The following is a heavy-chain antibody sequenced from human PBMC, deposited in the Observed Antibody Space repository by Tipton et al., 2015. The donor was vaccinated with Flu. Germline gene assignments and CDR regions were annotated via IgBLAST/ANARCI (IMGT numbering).Heavy chain of an antibody. CDR1: GFTFSSYW. D-gene: IGHD6-6*01. Sequence: SLRLSCAASGFTFSSYWMSWVRQAPGKGLEWVANIKQDGSEKYYVDSVKGRFTISRDNAKNSLYLQMNSLRAEDTAVYYCARDPKLVYWDYYMDVWGKGTTVTVSS. V-gene: IGHV3-7*01. CDR2: IKQDGSEK. CDR3: ARDPKLVYWDYYMDV. J-gene: IGHJ6*03.